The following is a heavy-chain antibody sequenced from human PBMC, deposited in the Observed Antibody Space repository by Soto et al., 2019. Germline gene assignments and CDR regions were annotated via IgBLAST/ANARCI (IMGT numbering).Heavy chain of an antibody. D-gene: IGHD4-17*01. V-gene: IGHV1-2*02. CDR3: ARARGYGDLDY. Sequence: ASVKVSCKASRNTFTGYYVHWVRQAPGQGLEWMGWINPNSGDTNYAQKFQGRVTMTRDTSISTAYMGLSRLRSDDTAVYYCARARGYGDLDYWGQGTLVTVSS. J-gene: IGHJ4*02. CDR2: INPNSGDT. CDR1: RNTFTGYY.